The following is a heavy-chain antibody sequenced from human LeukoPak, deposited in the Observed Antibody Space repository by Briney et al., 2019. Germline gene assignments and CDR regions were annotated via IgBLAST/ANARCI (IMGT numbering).Heavy chain of an antibody. V-gene: IGHV3-21*04. D-gene: IGHD6-13*01. Sequence: GGSLRLSCAASGFTFSSYSMNWVRQAPGKGLEWVSSISSSSSYIYYADSVKGRFTISRDNSKNTLYLQMNSLRAEDTAVYYCAKEISWYYYYGMDVWGQGTTVTVSS. CDR3: AKEISWYYYYGMDV. J-gene: IGHJ6*02. CDR2: ISSSSSYI. CDR1: GFTFSSYS.